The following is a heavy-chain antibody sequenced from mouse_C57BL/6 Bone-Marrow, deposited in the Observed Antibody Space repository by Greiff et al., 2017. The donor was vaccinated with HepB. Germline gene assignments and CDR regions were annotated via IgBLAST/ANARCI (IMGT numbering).Heavy chain of an antibody. V-gene: IGHV1-62-2*01. D-gene: IGHD2-1*01. J-gene: IGHJ3*01. CDR2: FYPGSGSI. CDR1: GYTFTEYT. Sequence: QVQLQQSGAELVKPGASVKLSCKASGYTFTEYTIHWVKQRSGQGLEWIGWFYPGSGSIKYNEKFKDKATLTADKSSSTVYMELSRLTSEDSAVYFFARHEGFYGNYPAWFAYWGQGTLVTVSA. CDR3: ARHEGFYGNYPAWFAY.